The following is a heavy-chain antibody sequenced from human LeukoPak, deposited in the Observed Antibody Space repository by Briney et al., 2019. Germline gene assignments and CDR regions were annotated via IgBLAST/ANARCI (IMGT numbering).Heavy chain of an antibody. D-gene: IGHD4-23*01. CDR1: GGSISSYY. V-gene: IGHV4-59*01. CDR3: ARGLRTTVVRSNWFDP. J-gene: IGHJ5*02. Sequence: PSETLSLTCTVSGGSISSYYWSWIRQPPGKGLEWIGYIYYSGSTNYNPSLKSRVTISVDTSKNQFSLKLSSVTAADTAVYYCARGLRTTVVRSNWFDPWGQGTLVTVSS. CDR2: IYYSGST.